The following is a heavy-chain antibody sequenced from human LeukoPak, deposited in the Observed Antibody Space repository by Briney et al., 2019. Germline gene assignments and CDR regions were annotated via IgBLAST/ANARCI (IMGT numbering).Heavy chain of an antibody. Sequence: ASVKVSFKASGYTFTGYYMHWVRQAPGQGLEWMGWINPNSGGTNYAQKFQGRVTMTRDTSISTAYMELSRLRSDDTAVYYCARAVTNYYDSSGPLTYNWFDPWGQGTLVTVSS. J-gene: IGHJ5*02. V-gene: IGHV1-2*02. D-gene: IGHD3-22*01. CDR3: ARAVTNYYDSSGPLTYNWFDP. CDR2: INPNSGGT. CDR1: GYTFTGYY.